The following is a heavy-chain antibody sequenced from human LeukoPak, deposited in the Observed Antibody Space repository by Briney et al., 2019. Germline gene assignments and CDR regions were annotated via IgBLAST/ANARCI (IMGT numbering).Heavy chain of an antibody. D-gene: IGHD3-22*01. Sequence: GGSLRLSCAVSGFTVSGHYMSWVPQAPGKGLEWVSIIYSGGNTYYADSVKGRFTISRDNSKNTLYLQMNSLRAEDTAVYYSASGSGYYRVAEYFQHWGQGTLVTVSS. J-gene: IGHJ1*01. CDR3: ASGSGYYRVAEYFQH. CDR1: GFTVSGHY. CDR2: IYSGGNT. V-gene: IGHV3-53*01.